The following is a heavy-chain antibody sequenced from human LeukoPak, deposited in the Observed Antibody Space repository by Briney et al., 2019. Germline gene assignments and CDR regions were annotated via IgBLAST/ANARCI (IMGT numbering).Heavy chain of an antibody. J-gene: IGHJ4*02. D-gene: IGHD1-26*01. CDR1: EFTFSSYG. V-gene: IGHV3-30*18. CDR3: AKGGSGSYYNNFDY. Sequence: PGGSLRLSCVASEFTFSSYGMHWVRQAPGKGLEWVAFISYDGSNKYYADSVKGRFTISRDNLKNTLYLQMNSLGAEDTAVYYCAKGGSGSYYNNFDYWGQGTLVTVSS. CDR2: ISYDGSNK.